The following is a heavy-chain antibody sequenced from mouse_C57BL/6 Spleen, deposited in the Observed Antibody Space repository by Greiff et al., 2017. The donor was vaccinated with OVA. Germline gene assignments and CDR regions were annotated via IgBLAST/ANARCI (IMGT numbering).Heavy chain of an antibody. CDR3: TRAEALRYYFDY. J-gene: IGHJ2*01. CDR2: ISSGGDYI. V-gene: IGHV5-9-1*02. CDR1: GFTFSSYA. D-gene: IGHD1-2*01. Sequence: EVQLVESGEGLVKPGGSLKLSCAASGFTFSSYAMSWVRQTPEKRLEWVAYISSGGDYIYYADTVKGRFTLSRDNARNSLYLQMSSLKSEDTAMYYCTRAEALRYYFDYWGQGTTLTVAS.